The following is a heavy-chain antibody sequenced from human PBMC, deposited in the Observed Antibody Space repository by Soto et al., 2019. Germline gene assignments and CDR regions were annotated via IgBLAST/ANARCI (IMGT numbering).Heavy chain of an antibody. V-gene: IGHV1-18*01. D-gene: IGHD3-22*01. Sequence: QVQLVQSGAEVKKPGASVKVSCKASGYTFTSYGISWVRQAPGQGLEWMGWISAYNGNTNYSQKLQGRVTTTTDTSANTAYMELRSLRSDDTAVYFCASMNYDTSGYYSVFVYWGQGNLVTVPS. J-gene: IGHJ4*02. CDR2: ISAYNGNT. CDR3: ASMNYDTSGYYSVFVY. CDR1: GYTFTSYG.